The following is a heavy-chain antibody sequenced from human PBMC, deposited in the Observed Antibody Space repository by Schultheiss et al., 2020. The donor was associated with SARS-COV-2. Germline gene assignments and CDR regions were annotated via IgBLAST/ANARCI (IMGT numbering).Heavy chain of an antibody. CDR3: ARDCSSTSCRSDAFDI. CDR2: ISSSGSTI. D-gene: IGHD2-2*01. V-gene: IGHV3-48*04. Sequence: GGSLRLSCAASGFTFSSYSMNWVRQAPGKGLEWVSSISSSGSTIYYADSVKGRFTISRDNAKNSLYLQMNSLRADDSAVYYCARDCSSTSCRSDAFDIWGQGTMVTVSS. CDR1: GFTFSSYS. J-gene: IGHJ3*02.